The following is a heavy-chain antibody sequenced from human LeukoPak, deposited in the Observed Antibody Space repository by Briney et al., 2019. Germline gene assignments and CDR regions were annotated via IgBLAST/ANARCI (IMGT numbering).Heavy chain of an antibody. Sequence: PSETLSLTCTVSGGSLSSYYWSWIRQPPGKGLEWIGYIYYSGSTNYNPSLKSRVTISVDTSKNQFSLKLSSVTAADTAVYYCARNYYGSGSYYNWDYWGQGTLVTVSS. V-gene: IGHV4-59*08. D-gene: IGHD3-10*01. CDR2: IYYSGST. J-gene: IGHJ4*02. CDR3: ARNYYGSGSYYNWDY. CDR1: GGSLSSYY.